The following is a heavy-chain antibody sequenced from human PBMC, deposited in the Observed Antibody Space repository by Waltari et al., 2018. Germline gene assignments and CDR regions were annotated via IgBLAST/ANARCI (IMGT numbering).Heavy chain of an antibody. CDR2: IIPFLGIS. D-gene: IGHD1-1*01. J-gene: IGHJ4*02. V-gene: IGHV1-69*02. CDR1: GGTFSTYT. CDR3: ARSGEMKGTVDY. Sequence: HVQLEQSGAEVKKPGSSVKVSCQASGGTFSTYTVTWVRQAPGQGLEWMGSIIPFLGISKYAQSLQARLTITVDQSTNTGYMELNNLRPEDTGVYYCARSGEMKGTVDYWGQGTLVTVSS.